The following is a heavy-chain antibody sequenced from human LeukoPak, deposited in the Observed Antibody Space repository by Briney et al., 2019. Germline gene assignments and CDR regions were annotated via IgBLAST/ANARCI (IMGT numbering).Heavy chain of an antibody. CDR1: GFTFSSYW. Sequence: GGSLRLSCAASGFTFSSYWMSWVRQAPGKGLEWVANIKQDGSEKYYVDSVKGRFTISRDNAKNSLYLQMNSLGAEDTAVYYCARDEAYDFWSGYLRAYYYYYMDVWGKGTTVTVSS. D-gene: IGHD3-3*01. CDR3: ARDEAYDFWSGYLRAYYYYYMDV. CDR2: IKQDGSEK. V-gene: IGHV3-7*01. J-gene: IGHJ6*03.